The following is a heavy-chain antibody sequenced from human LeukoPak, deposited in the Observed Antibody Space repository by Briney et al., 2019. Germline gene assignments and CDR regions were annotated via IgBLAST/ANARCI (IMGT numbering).Heavy chain of an antibody. CDR2: INPNSGGT. V-gene: IGHV1-2*02. Sequence: ASVKVSCKASGYTFTGYYMHWVRQAPGQGLEWMGWINPNSGGTNYAQKFQGRVTMTRDTSISTAYMELSRLRSGDTAVYYCARDGRRGYGDPYDYWGQGTLVTVSS. CDR3: ARDGRRGYGDPYDY. CDR1: GYTFTGYY. J-gene: IGHJ4*02. D-gene: IGHD4-17*01.